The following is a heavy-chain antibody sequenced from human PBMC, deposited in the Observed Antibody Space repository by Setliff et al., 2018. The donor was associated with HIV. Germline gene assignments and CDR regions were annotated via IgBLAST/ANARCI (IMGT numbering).Heavy chain of an antibody. J-gene: IGHJ5*02. CDR1: GYSFTTYD. V-gene: IGHV1-8*01. CDR3: ARMEYDVRGRAPNWFDP. D-gene: IGHD2-8*01. CDR2: VDPNTGNA. Sequence: ASVKVSCKASGYSFTTYDINWARQAPGQGLEWMGWVDPNTGNAGYEQKFQGRVTMTRDTSISTAYMELSSLTSEDTAVYYCARMEYDVRGRAPNWFDPWGPGTLGTVPQ.